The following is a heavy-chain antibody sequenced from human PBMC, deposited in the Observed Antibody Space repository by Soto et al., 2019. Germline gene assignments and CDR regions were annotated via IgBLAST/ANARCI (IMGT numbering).Heavy chain of an antibody. J-gene: IGHJ6*02. Sequence: GGSLRLSCAASGFTFSSYAMSWVRQAPGKGLEWVSAISGSGGSTYYADSVKGRFTISRDNSKNTLYLQMNSLRAEDTAVYYCANPSPSWRYYYYGMDVWGQGTTVTVSS. V-gene: IGHV3-23*01. CDR2: ISGSGGST. CDR3: ANPSPSWRYYYYGMDV. CDR1: GFTFSSYA. D-gene: IGHD2-2*01.